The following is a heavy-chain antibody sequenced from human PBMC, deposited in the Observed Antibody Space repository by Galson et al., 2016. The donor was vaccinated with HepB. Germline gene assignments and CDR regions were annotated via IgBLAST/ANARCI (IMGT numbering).Heavy chain of an antibody. D-gene: IGHD3-10*01. CDR1: RFTFRNYG. CDR2: IWYDGSQK. V-gene: IGHV3-33*01. CDR3: ARDGDVSGSYRLIHRYHYMDV. Sequence: SLRLSCATSRFTFRNYGMHWVRQAPGKGLEWVAVIWYDGSQKYYADSVKGRFTISRDNAKNTLYLQMNSLKAEDTAVYYCARDGDVSGSYRLIHRYHYMDVWGKGTTVTVSS. J-gene: IGHJ6*03.